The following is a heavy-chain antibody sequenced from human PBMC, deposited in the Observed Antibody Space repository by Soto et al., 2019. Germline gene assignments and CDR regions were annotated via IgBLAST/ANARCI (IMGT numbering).Heavy chain of an antibody. V-gene: IGHV4-39*01. CDR1: GGSISSSSYY. D-gene: IGHD6-25*01. CDR2: IYYSGST. Sequence: PSETPSLTCTVSGGSISSSSYYWGWIRQPPGKGLEWIRSIYYSGSTYYNPSLKSRVTISVDTSKNQFSLKLSSVTAADTAVYYCARTATTTLGGQIDYWGRGTLVTV. J-gene: IGHJ4*02. CDR3: ARTATTTLGGQIDY.